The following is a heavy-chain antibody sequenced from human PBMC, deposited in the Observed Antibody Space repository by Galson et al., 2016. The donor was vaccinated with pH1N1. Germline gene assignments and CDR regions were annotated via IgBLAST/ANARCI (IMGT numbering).Heavy chain of an antibody. CDR1: GSNFTNYW. V-gene: IGHV5-51*01. CDR3: ARPDRYCSGGSCFAFWFDP. Sequence: QSGAEVKKPGESLKISCKGSGSNFTNYWIGWVRQMPGKGLEWMGIVYPGDSDIKYSPSFRGQVTISADKSISTAYLQWSGLRASDTATYWCARPDRYCSGGSCFAFWFDPWGQGTLVTVSS. D-gene: IGHD2-15*01. J-gene: IGHJ5*02. CDR2: VYPGDSDI.